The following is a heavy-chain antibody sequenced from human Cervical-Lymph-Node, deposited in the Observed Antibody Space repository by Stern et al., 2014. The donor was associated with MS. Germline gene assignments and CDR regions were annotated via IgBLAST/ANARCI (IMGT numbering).Heavy chain of an antibody. CDR1: GGSISSSNW. CDR2: IYHSGST. J-gene: IGHJ2*01. D-gene: IGHD2-15*01. Sequence: QVQLQESGPGLVKPSGTLSLTCAVSGGSISSSNWWSWVRQPPGKGLEWIGEIYHSGSTNYNPSLKSRVTISVDKSKNQFSLKLSSVTAADTAVYYCARVPVGRYCSGGSCHRYFDLWGRGTLVTVSS. V-gene: IGHV4-4*02. CDR3: ARVPVGRYCSGGSCHRYFDL.